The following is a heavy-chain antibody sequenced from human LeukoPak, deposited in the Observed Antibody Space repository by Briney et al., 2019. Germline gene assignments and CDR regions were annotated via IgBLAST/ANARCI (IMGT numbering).Heavy chain of an antibody. CDR3: AHNGWYSIDN. CDR2: VYRSGST. Sequence: SETLSLTCAVSGGSITSGNWWSWVRQSPGKGLQWIGEVYRSGSTNFNPSLKSRVTISVDTSKNQFSLKLGSVTAADTAVYYCAHNGWYSIDNWGQGTLVTVSS. D-gene: IGHD6-19*01. CDR1: GGSITSGNW. V-gene: IGHV4-4*02. J-gene: IGHJ4*02.